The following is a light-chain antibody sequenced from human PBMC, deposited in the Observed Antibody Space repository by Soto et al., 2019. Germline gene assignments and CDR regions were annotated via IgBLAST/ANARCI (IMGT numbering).Light chain of an antibody. CDR1: QSFSSGY. CDR2: GAS. Sequence: EIVFTQSPGTPSLYPGERATHSCRARQSFSSGYLAWDQQKPGQAPRLLIYGASIRATGISDRFSGSGFGTYFTLTISRLEPEDFAVYYCQQYGSSPTFGPGTKVDIK. V-gene: IGKV3-20*01. CDR3: QQYGSSPT. J-gene: IGKJ3*01.